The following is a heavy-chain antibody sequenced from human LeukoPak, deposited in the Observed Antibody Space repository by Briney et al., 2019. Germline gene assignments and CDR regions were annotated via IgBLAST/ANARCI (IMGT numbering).Heavy chain of an antibody. V-gene: IGHV3-21*01. J-gene: IGHJ6*02. CDR1: GFTFSSYN. Sequence: GGSLRLSCAASGFTFSSYNMNWVRQAPGKGLEWVSSISSRSSYIYYADSEKGRFTISRDNAKNSLYLQMNSLRAEDTAVYYCARESKGYGMDVWGQGTTVTVSS. CDR2: ISSRSSYI. CDR3: ARESKGYGMDV.